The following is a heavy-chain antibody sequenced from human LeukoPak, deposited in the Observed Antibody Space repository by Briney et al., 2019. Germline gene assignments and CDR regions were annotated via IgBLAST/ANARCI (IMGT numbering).Heavy chain of an antibody. Sequence: ASVKVSCKASGYTFTGYYMHWVRQAPGQGLEWMGWINPNSGGTNYAQKFQGWVTMTRDTSISTAYMELSRLRSDDTAVYYCARSQSEVAGLDYWGQGTLVTVSS. V-gene: IGHV1-2*04. CDR2: INPNSGGT. CDR1: GYTFTGYY. CDR3: ARSQSEVAGLDY. J-gene: IGHJ4*02. D-gene: IGHD6-19*01.